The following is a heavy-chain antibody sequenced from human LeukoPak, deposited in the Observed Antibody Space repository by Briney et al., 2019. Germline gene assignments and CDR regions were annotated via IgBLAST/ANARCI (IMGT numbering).Heavy chain of an antibody. CDR3: ARSRGSYPPGDY. CDR2: INHSGST. Sequence: PSETLSLTCAVYGGSFSGYYWSWIRQPPGKGLEWIGEINHSGSTNYNSSLKSRVTISVDTSKNQFSLKLSSVTAADTAVYYCARSRGSYPPGDYWGQGTLVTVSS. D-gene: IGHD1-26*01. J-gene: IGHJ4*02. CDR1: GGSFSGYY. V-gene: IGHV4-34*01.